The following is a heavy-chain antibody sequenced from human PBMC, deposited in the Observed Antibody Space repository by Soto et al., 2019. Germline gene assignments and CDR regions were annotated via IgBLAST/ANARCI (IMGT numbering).Heavy chain of an antibody. J-gene: IGHJ5*02. Sequence: SETLSLTCAVSGGSISSGAYYWSWIRQHPGKGLEWIGYIYYSGSTYYNPSLKSRVTISVDTSENQFSLKLSSVTAADTAVYYCARDQLEGNWFDPWGQGTLVTVSS. CDR3: ARDQLEGNWFDP. V-gene: IGHV4-31*11. D-gene: IGHD1-1*01. CDR1: GGSISSGAYY. CDR2: IYYSGST.